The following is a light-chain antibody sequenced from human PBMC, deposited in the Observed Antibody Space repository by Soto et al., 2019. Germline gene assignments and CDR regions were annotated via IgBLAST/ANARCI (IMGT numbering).Light chain of an antibody. Sequence: EIVLTQSPGTLSLSPGARATLSCRASRSVSSRYLAWYQQKAGQAPRLLISGASSRDTGITDRFSGSGSGTDFTLIISILEPEDFAMYYCHQYGYSPNTFGQVTKVEI. CDR1: RSVSSRY. CDR2: GAS. J-gene: IGKJ2*01. V-gene: IGKV3-20*01. CDR3: HQYGYSPNT.